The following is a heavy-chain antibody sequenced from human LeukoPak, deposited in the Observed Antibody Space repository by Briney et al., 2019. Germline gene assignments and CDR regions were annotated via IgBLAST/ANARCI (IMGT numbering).Heavy chain of an antibody. V-gene: IGHV4-59*01. CDR1: GGSFSGYY. Sequence: SETLSLTCAVYGGSFSGYYWSWIRQPPGKGLEWIGYIYYSRSTNYNPSLKSRVTISVDTSKNQFSLKLSSVTAADTAVYYCARDIVGYGSGSYYDWFDPWGQGTLVTVSS. J-gene: IGHJ5*02. D-gene: IGHD3-10*01. CDR3: ARDIVGYGSGSYYDWFDP. CDR2: IYYSRST.